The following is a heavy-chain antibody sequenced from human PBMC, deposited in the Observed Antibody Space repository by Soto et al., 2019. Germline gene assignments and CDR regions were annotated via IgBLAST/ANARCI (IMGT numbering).Heavy chain of an antibody. V-gene: IGHV3-23*01. Sequence: GESLKISCAASGFTFSSYAMSWVRQAPGKGLEWVSAISGSGGSTYYADSVKGRFTISRDNSKNTLYLQMNSLRAEDTAVYYCAKPNSSGWYHAFDYWGQGTLVTVSS. CDR2: ISGSGGST. J-gene: IGHJ4*02. D-gene: IGHD6-19*01. CDR1: GFTFSSYA. CDR3: AKPNSSGWYHAFDY.